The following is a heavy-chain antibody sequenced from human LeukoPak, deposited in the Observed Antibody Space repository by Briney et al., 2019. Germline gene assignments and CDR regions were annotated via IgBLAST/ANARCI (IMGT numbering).Heavy chain of an antibody. J-gene: IGHJ5*02. D-gene: IGHD3-22*01. CDR3: ARESYYYDSSGYL. V-gene: IGHV4-30-4*01. Sequence: PSETLSLTCTVSGGSISSGDYYWSWIRQPPGKGLEWIGYIYYSGSTYYNPSLKSRVTISVDTPKNQFSLKLSSVTAADTAVYYCARESYYYDSSGYLWGQGTLVTVSS. CDR2: IYYSGST. CDR1: GGSISSGDYY.